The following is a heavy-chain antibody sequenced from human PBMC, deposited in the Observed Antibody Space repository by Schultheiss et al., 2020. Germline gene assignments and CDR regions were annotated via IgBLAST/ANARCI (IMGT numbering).Heavy chain of an antibody. CDR2: IIPIFGTA. D-gene: IGHD2-2*02. CDR3: ARKGYCSSTSCYNAGSVYYGMDV. J-gene: IGHJ6*02. CDR1: GYTFTSYG. Sequence: SVKVSCKASGYTFTSYGISWVRQAPGQGLEWMGGIIPIFGTANYAQKFQGRVTITADESTSTAYMELSSLRSEDTAVYYCARKGYCSSTSCYNAGSVYYGMDVWGQVTTVTVSS. V-gene: IGHV1-69*13.